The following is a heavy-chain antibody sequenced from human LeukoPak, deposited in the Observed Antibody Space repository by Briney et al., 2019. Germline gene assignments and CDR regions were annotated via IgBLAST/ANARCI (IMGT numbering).Heavy chain of an antibody. V-gene: IGHV3-23*01. Sequence: GGSLRLSCAASGFTFSSYAMSWVRQAPGKGLEWVSAISGSGGSTYYADSVKGRFTISRDNSKNTLYLQMNSLRAEDTAVYYCAKASRIMITFGGVTDYWGQGTLVTVSS. CDR3: AKASRIMITFGGVTDY. J-gene: IGHJ4*02. CDR2: ISGSGGST. CDR1: GFTFSSYA. D-gene: IGHD3-16*01.